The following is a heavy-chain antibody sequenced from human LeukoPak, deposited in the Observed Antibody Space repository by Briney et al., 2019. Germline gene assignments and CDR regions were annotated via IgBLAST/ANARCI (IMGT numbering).Heavy chain of an antibody. CDR3: ARGLFGSGSYYPY. J-gene: IGHJ4*02. V-gene: IGHV1-69*13. Sequence: ASVKVSCKASGGTFSSYAISWVRQAPGQGLEWMGGIIPIFGTANYAQKYQGRVTITADESTSTAYMELSSLRSEDTAVYYCARGLFGSGSYYPYWGQGTLATVSS. CDR1: GGTFSSYA. D-gene: IGHD3-10*01. CDR2: IIPIFGTA.